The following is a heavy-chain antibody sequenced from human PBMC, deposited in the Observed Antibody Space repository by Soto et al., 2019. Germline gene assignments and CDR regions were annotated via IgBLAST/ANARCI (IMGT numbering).Heavy chain of an antibody. D-gene: IGHD1-20*01. CDR2: ISGSGDTT. V-gene: IGHV3-23*01. CDR1: GVTFSSYA. J-gene: IGHJ4*01. CDR3: AKDMKYNWNDDDY. Sequence: GGSLRLSCAASGVTFSSYAMSWVRQAPGKGLEWVSAISGSGDTTYYADSVKGRFTISRDNSKNTLYLQMNSLRVEDTAVYYCAKDMKYNWNDDDYLGHGILVTVSS.